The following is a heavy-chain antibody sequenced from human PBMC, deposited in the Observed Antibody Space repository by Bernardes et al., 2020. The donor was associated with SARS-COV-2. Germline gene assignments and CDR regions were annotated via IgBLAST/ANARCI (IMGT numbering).Heavy chain of an antibody. J-gene: IGHJ4*02. CDR1: GFPFISFA. Sequence: GWSLRLSCAASGFPFISFAMSWVRQAPGKGLEWVSVISGSGGRTNYADSVKGRFTISRDNSKNTLFLQMNSLRAEDTAVYYCAKPGTDYWGQGTLVTVSS. CDR3: AKPGTDY. CDR2: ISGSGGRT. V-gene: IGHV3-23*01. D-gene: IGHD1-1*01.